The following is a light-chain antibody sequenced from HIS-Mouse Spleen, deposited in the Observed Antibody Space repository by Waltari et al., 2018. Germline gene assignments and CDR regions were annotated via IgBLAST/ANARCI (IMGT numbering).Light chain of an antibody. J-gene: IGLJ1*01. CDR1: SRDVGGYNF. CDR2: DVS. V-gene: IGLV2-14*03. Sequence: QSALTQPAPVSGSPGQSITISCPGTSRDVGGYNFVSWYQQHPGKAPKLMIYDVSNRPSGVSNRFSGSKSGNTASLTISGLQAEDEADYYCSSYTSSSTLVFGTGTKVTVL. CDR3: SSYTSSSTLV.